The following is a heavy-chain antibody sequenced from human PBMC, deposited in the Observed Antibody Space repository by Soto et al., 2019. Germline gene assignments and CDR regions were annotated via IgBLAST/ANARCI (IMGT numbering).Heavy chain of an antibody. CDR2: INQDGSEK. Sequence: GGSLRLSCAASGFTFSTYWMDWVRQTPGKGLEWVANINQDGSEKNYVDSVKGRFTIYRDNAKNSLYLQMSSLTAEDSALYYCSRSLNYWGQGTLVTVSS. CDR3: SRSLNY. CDR1: GFTFSTYW. J-gene: IGHJ4*02. V-gene: IGHV3-7*01.